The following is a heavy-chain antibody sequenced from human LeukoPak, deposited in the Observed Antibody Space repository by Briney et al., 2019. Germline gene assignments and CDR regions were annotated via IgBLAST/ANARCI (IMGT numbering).Heavy chain of an antibody. Sequence: SVKVSCKASGGTFSSYAISWVRQAPGQGLEWMGGIIPISGTANYAQKFQGRVTITADESTSTAYMELSSLRSEDTAVYYCASIFIVGATTWDYWGQGTLVTVSS. CDR2: IIPISGTA. CDR1: GGTFSSYA. J-gene: IGHJ4*02. CDR3: ASIFIVGATTWDY. V-gene: IGHV1-69*13. D-gene: IGHD1-26*01.